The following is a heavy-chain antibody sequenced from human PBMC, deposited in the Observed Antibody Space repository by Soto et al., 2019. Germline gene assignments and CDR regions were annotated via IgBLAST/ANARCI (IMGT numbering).Heavy chain of an antibody. J-gene: IGHJ3*02. D-gene: IGHD5-12*01. CDR3: AKSPRYSGYGDPFDM. CDR1: GFTFSSYG. Sequence: QVHLVESGGGVVQPGRSLRLSCAASGFTFSSYGMHWVRQAPGKGLEWVAVISYDGSNELYVDSVKGRFTISRDNSKNTLVLQMDRLRAEDTAVYYCAKSPRYSGYGDPFDMWGQGTTVTVSS. CDR2: ISYDGSNE. V-gene: IGHV3-30*18.